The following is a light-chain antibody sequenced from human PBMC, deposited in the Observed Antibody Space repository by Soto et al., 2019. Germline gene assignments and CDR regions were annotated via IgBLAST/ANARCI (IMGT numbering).Light chain of an antibody. CDR1: ESVTNY. Sequence: EIVLTQSPATLSLSPGERGTLSCRASESVTNYLAWYQQKPGQAPRLLIYDVSNRATGIPARFSGDGSGTDFTLTISNLEPEDFAVYYCQQRSDWPWTFGQGTKVEIK. CDR3: QQRSDWPWT. CDR2: DVS. J-gene: IGKJ1*01. V-gene: IGKV3-11*01.